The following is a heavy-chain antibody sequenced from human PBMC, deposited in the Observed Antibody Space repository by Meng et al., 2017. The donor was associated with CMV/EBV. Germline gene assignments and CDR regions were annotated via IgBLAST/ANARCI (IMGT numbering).Heavy chain of an antibody. CDR3: ARDAGGYSGYDRFDY. CDR1: GYTFTSSG. D-gene: IGHD5-12*01. Sequence: ASVKVSCKASGYTFTSSGISWVRQAPGQGLEWMGWISAYNGNTNYAQKLQGRVTMTTDTSTSTAYMELRSLRSDDTAVYYCARDAGGYSGYDRFDYWGQGTLVTVSS. CDR2: ISAYNGNT. J-gene: IGHJ4*02. V-gene: IGHV1-18*01.